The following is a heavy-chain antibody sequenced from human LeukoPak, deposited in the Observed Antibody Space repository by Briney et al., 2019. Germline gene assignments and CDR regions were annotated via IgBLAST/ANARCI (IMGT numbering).Heavy chain of an antibody. J-gene: IGHJ4*02. CDR1: GFTFSSYA. Sequence: PGGSLRLSCAASGFTFSSYAMSWVRQAPGKGLEWVSAISGSGGSTYYADSVKGRFTISRDNSKNTLYLQMNSLRAEDTAVYYCAKRRYYGSGSYFPWGLDYWGQGTLVTVSS. D-gene: IGHD3-10*01. V-gene: IGHV3-23*01. CDR3: AKRRYYGSGSYFPWGLDY. CDR2: ISGSGGST.